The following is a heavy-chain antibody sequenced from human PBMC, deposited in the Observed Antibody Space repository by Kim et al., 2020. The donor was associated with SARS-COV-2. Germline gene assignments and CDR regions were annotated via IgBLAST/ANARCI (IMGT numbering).Heavy chain of an antibody. CDR2: IIPIFGTA. Sequence: SVKVSCKASGGTFSSYAISWVRQVPGQGLEWMGGIIPIFGTANYAQKFQGRVTITADESTSTAYMELSSLRSEDTAVYYCAREGPPRIYGGNENWFDPWGQGTLVTVSS. V-gene: IGHV1-69*13. CDR3: AREGPPRIYGGNENWFDP. J-gene: IGHJ5*02. D-gene: IGHD2-15*01. CDR1: GGTFSSYA.